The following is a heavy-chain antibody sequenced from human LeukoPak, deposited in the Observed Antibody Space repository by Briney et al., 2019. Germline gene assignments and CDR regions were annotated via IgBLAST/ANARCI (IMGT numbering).Heavy chain of an antibody. V-gene: IGHV3-7*01. CDR2: VHPDGSEE. J-gene: IGHJ4*02. CDR3: ARGGYSFDY. CDR1: GFSIRGYW. D-gene: IGHD5-12*01. Sequence: GGSLRLSYAASGFSIRGYWMSWVRQAPGKGLEWVARVHPDGSEEHYVDSVRGRFTVSGDNAKNFLYLQMNSLRVEDTAVYYCARGGYSFDYLGQGILVTVSS.